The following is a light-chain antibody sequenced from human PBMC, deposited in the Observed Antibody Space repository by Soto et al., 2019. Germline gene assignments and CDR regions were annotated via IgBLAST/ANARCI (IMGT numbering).Light chain of an antibody. V-gene: IGKV3D-20*02. Sequence: EIVLTQSPGTLSLSPCGRATLSCIASQSVSSSYLAWYQQKPGQAPRLLIYGASTRATGIPARFSGSGSGTEFTLTISSLQSEDFAVYYCQQRSNWPINIGLGTRLEIK. CDR2: GAS. CDR3: QQRSNWPIN. J-gene: IGKJ5*01. CDR1: QSVSSSY.